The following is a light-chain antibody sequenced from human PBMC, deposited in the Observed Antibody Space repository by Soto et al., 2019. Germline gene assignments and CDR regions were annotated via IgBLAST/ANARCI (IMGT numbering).Light chain of an antibody. V-gene: IGLV2-14*03. Sequence: QSVLTQPASVSGSPGQSITISCTGTSSDVGGYNYVSWYQQHPGKAPKLLINDVSNRPSGISDRFSGSKSGNTASLTISGLQAEDEADYYCSSYAGSNNYVFGTGTKVTVL. CDR1: SSDVGGYNY. J-gene: IGLJ1*01. CDR3: SSYAGSNNYV. CDR2: DVS.